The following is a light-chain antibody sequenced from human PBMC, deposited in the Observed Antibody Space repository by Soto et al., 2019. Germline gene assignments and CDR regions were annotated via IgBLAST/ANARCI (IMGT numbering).Light chain of an antibody. CDR2: HTT. CDR1: TGAVTSGHH. Sequence: QTVVTQEPSLTVSPGGTVTLTCGSSTGAVTSGHHPYWLQQKPGQAPRTLIYHTTNTLSWTPARFSGSLLGGKAALTLSGAQPEDEALYYCLLTYSGPWVFGGGTKVTV. J-gene: IGLJ3*02. CDR3: LLTYSGPWV. V-gene: IGLV7-46*01.